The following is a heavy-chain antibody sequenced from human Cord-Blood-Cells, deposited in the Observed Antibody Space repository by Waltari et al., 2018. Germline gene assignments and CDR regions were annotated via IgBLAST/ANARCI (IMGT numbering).Heavy chain of an antibody. CDR3: ARGRRLGIFDY. CDR2: ISYDGSNK. Sequence: QVQLVESGGGVVQPGRSLRLSCAASGFTFSSSAMHWVRQAPGKGLEWVAVISYDGSNKYYADSVKGRFTISRDNSKNTLYLQMNSLRAEDTAVYYCARGRRLGIFDYWGQGTLVTVSS. D-gene: IGHD7-27*01. CDR1: GFTFSSSA. J-gene: IGHJ4*02. V-gene: IGHV3-30-3*01.